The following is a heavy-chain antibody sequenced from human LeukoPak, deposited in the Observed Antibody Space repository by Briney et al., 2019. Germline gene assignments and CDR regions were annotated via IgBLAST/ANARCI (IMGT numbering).Heavy chain of an antibody. V-gene: IGHV4-4*07. CDR2: IYTSGST. D-gene: IGHD6-13*01. J-gene: IGHJ1*01. CDR3: ARDGTSSSWYVYFQH. Sequence: PWETLSLTCTVSGGSISSYYWSWIRQPAGKGLEWIGRIYTSGSTNYNPSLKSRVTMSVDTSKNQFSLKLSSVTAADTAVYYCARDGTSSSWYVYFQHWGQGTLVTVSS. CDR1: GGSISSYY.